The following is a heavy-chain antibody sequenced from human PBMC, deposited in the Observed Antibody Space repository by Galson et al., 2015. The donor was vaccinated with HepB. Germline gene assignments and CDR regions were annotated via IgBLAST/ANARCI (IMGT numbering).Heavy chain of an antibody. CDR1: GDSVSNNSPA. J-gene: IGHJ4*02. D-gene: IGHD5-18*01. CDR3: ARDPGYSLDY. V-gene: IGHV6-1*01. CDR2: TCYRSKWYI. Sequence: CAISGDSVSNNSPAWNWIRQSPSRGLEWLGRTCYRSKWYIDYAESVKSRITINRDTSKNQFSLQLNSVTPDDTGVYYCARDPGYSLDYWGQGTQVTVSS.